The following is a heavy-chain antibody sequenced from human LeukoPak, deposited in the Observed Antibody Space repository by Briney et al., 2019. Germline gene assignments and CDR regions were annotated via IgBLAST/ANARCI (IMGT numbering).Heavy chain of an antibody. CDR1: GVSISSTTYY. D-gene: IGHD3-22*01. Sequence: SETLSLTCTVSGVSISSTTYYWGWIRQPPGKGLEWIGTIYYSGSTYYNPSLKSRVTISVGTSKNQFSPKLSSVTAADTAVYYCARHDSSGPYNAFDIWGQGTMVTVSS. CDR3: ARHDSSGPYNAFDI. V-gene: IGHV4-39*01. J-gene: IGHJ3*02. CDR2: IYYSGST.